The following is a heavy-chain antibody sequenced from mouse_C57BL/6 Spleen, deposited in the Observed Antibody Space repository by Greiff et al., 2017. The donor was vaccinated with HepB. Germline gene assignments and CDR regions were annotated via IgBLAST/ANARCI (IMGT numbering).Heavy chain of an antibody. CDR2: IYPRSGNT. Sequence: VKLMESGAELARPGASVKLSCKASGYTFTSYGISWVKQRTGQGLEWIGEIYPRSGNTYYNEKFKGKATLTADKSSSTAYMELRSLTSEDSAVYFCARDITTVVATDFDYWGQGTTLTVSS. CDR1: GYTFTSYG. J-gene: IGHJ2*01. V-gene: IGHV1-81*01. D-gene: IGHD1-1*01. CDR3: ARDITTVVATDFDY.